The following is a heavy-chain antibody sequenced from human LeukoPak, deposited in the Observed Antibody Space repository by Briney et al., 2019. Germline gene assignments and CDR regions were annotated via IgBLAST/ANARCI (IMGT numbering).Heavy chain of an antibody. Sequence: GGSLRLSCAASGFTFSSYWMHWVRQAPGKGLVWVSRINSDGSRTTYADSVKGRFTISRDNAKNTLHLQMNSLRVEDMALYYCARDSISSGSMDLWGQGTLVTVS. V-gene: IGHV3-74*01. J-gene: IGHJ4*02. CDR1: GFTFSSYW. CDR2: INSDGSRT. D-gene: IGHD3-22*01. CDR3: ARDSISSGSMDL.